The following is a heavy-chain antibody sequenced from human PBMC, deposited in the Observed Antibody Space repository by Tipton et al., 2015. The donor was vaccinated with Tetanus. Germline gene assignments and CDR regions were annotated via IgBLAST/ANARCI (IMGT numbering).Heavy chain of an antibody. D-gene: IGHD6-19*01. CDR3: VKDISSGWSGGVH. V-gene: IGHV3-9*01. Sequence: SLRLSCAASGFTFDDYAMFWVRQVPGKGLEWVSGISWNSDYIGYADFVKGRFTTSRDNAKNSLYLQMNNLRVEDTALYYCVKDISSGWSGGVHWGQGTLVTVSS. J-gene: IGHJ4*02. CDR1: GFTFDDYA. CDR2: ISWNSDYI.